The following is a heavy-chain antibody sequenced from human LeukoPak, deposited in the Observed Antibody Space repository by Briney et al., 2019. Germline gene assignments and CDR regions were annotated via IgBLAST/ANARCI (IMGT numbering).Heavy chain of an antibody. CDR2: ILNDGSQE. CDR3: AREVGGHFYDILPGYYPPGFDY. Sequence: GGSLRLSCAASGFTFSSYGMHWVRQAPGKGLEWVAVILNDGSQEKYADSVKGRFTISRDNSKNTLFLQMNSLRAEDTAVYYCAREVGGHFYDILPGYYPPGFDYWGQGTLVTVSS. CDR1: GFTFSSYG. J-gene: IGHJ4*02. D-gene: IGHD3-9*01. V-gene: IGHV3-33*01.